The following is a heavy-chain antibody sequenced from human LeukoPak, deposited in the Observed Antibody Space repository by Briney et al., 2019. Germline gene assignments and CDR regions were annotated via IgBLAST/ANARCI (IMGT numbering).Heavy chain of an antibody. V-gene: IGHV4-4*07. J-gene: IGHJ4*02. CDR1: GGSISCYF. CDR3: ARDRFGDLNYFDY. Sequence: PSETLSLTCTVSGGSISCYFWSWIRQPAGKGLEWIGRIYTSGSTSYNPSLKSRVTISADKSTNQFSLKLSSVTAADTAVYYCARDRFGDLNYFDYWGQGTLVTVSS. CDR2: IYTSGST. D-gene: IGHD3-3*01.